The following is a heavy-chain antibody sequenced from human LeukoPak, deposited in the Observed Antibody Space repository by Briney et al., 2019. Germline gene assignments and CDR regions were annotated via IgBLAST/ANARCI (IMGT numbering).Heavy chain of an antibody. CDR3: KAMIVVVITTPSIFNDY. V-gene: IGHV3-23*01. Sequence: PGGSLRLSCAASGFTFSSYAMHWVRQAPGKGLEWVSAISGSGGSTYYADSVKGRFTISRDNSKNTLYLQMNSLRAEDTAVYYCKAMIVVVITTPSIFNDYWGQGTLVTVSS. D-gene: IGHD3-22*01. CDR1: GFTFSSYA. J-gene: IGHJ4*02. CDR2: ISGSGGST.